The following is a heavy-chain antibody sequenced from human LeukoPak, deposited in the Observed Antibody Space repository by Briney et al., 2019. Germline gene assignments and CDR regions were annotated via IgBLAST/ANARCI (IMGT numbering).Heavy chain of an antibody. J-gene: IGHJ4*02. CDR1: GYTFTSYG. CDR2: ISAYNGNT. D-gene: IGHD1-26*01. Sequence: GASVKDSCKASGYTFTSYGISWVRQAPGQGLEWMGWISAYNGNTNYAQKLQGRVTMTTDTSTSTAYMELRSLRSDDTAVYYCARVTRVVGATPLDYWGQGTLVTVSS. V-gene: IGHV1-18*01. CDR3: ARVTRVVGATPLDY.